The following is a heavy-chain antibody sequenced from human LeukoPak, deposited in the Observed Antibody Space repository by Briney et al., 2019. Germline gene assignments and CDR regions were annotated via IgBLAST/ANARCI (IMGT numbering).Heavy chain of an antibody. CDR3: ARGGSGYSYGYQFYYYYYGMDV. V-gene: IGHV4-59*01. Sequence: SETLSLTCTVSGGSISSYYWSWIRQPPGKGLEWIGYIYYSGSTSYNPSLKSRVTISVDTSKNQFSLKLSSVTAADTAEYYCARGGSGYSYGYQFYYYYYGMDVWGQGTTVTVSS. J-gene: IGHJ6*02. CDR2: IYYSGST. D-gene: IGHD5-18*01. CDR1: GGSISSYY.